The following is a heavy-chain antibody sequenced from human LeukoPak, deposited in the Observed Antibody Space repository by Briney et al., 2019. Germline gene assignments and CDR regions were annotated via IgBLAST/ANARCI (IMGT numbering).Heavy chain of an antibody. CDR3: AKDQEDTMIVVDKNSFDY. D-gene: IGHD3-22*01. J-gene: IGHJ4*02. Sequence: PGGSLRLSCAASGFTFSSYGMHWVRQAPGKGLEWVAVISYDGSNKYYADSVKGRFTISRDNSKSTLYLQMNSLRTEDTAVYYCAKDQEDTMIVVDKNSFDYWGQGTLVTVSS. V-gene: IGHV3-30*18. CDR1: GFTFSSYG. CDR2: ISYDGSNK.